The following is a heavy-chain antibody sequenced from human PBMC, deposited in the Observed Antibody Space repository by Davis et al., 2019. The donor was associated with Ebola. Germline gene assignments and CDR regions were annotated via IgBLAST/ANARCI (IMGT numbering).Heavy chain of an antibody. CDR1: GGSISNVY. Sequence: MPSETLSLTCTVSGGSISNVYWNWIRQPAGKGLEWIGRIYNGNTNYNPSLKSRVTVSLDTSKNQFSLKLSSVTAADTAVYFCARGLRSLDYWGQGTLVTVSS. J-gene: IGHJ4*02. CDR3: ARGLRSLDY. D-gene: IGHD2-15*01. CDR2: IYNGNT. V-gene: IGHV4-4*07.